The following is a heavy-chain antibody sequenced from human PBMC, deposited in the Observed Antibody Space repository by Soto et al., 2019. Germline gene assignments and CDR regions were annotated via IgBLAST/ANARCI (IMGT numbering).Heavy chain of an antibody. CDR3: AREFCTANSCYSSAFDV. J-gene: IGHJ3*01. D-gene: IGHD3-22*01. Sequence: QVQLVESGGGLVMPGGSLRLSCAASGFTLSDYYIFWIRQAPGKGLEWVSYISSSGSIINYADSVKGRFTISRDNAKNSLDLRMNSLTAGDTDVYYCAREFCTANSCYSSAFDVWGQGTMVTVSS. V-gene: IGHV3-11*01. CDR1: GFTLSDYY. CDR2: ISSSGSII.